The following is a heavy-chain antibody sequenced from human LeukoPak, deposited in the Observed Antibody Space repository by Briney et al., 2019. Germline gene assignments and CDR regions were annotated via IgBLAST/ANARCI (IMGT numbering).Heavy chain of an antibody. D-gene: IGHD6-19*01. Sequence: GGSLRLSCAASGFTFSNAWMSWVRQAPGKGLEWVGRIKSKTDGGTTDYAAPVKGRFTISRDDSKNTLYLQMNSLKTEDTAVYYCTTDISSGWYEDFDYWGQGTLVTVSS. CDR2: IKSKTDGGTT. J-gene: IGHJ4*02. V-gene: IGHV3-15*01. CDR1: GFTFSNAW. CDR3: TTDISSGWYEDFDY.